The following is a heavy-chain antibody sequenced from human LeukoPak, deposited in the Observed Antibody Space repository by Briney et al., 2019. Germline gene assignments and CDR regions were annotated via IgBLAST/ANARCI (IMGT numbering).Heavy chain of an antibody. CDR2: ISSSSSTI. CDR3: ARGYDFWSGYSFDY. J-gene: IGHJ4*02. Sequence: GGSLRLSCAASGFTFSSYSMNWVRQAPGNGLEWVSYISSSSSTIYYADSVKGRFTISRDNAKNSLYLQMNSLRAEDTAVYYCARGYDFWSGYSFDYWGQGTLVTVSS. D-gene: IGHD3-3*01. V-gene: IGHV3-48*01. CDR1: GFTFSSYS.